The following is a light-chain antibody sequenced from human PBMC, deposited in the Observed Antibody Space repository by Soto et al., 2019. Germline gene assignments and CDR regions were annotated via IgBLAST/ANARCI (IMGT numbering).Light chain of an antibody. J-gene: IGKJ4*01. CDR1: QDIRKF. V-gene: IGKV1-27*01. CDR3: QMCDSAHALT. CDR2: GAS. Sequence: DIPMTQSPSSLSASVGDRVTITCRASQDIRKFLAWYQQKAGKALQVLIYGASTLQSGVPSRFSGSGSGTDFTLTISDLQPEDAAPYYCQMCDSAHALTFGGGTKVEMK.